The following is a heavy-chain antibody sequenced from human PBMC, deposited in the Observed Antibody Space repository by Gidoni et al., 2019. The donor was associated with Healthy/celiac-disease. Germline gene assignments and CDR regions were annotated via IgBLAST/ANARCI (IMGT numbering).Heavy chain of an antibody. CDR3: NSHKRLGWYDGAGY. CDR2: IRSKAYGGTT. J-gene: IGHJ4*02. D-gene: IGHD6-19*01. V-gene: IGHV3-49*03. Sequence: EVQLVESGGGLVQPGRSLRLSCTASGFTFGDYAMSWFRQAPGKGLEWVGFIRSKAYGGTTEYAASVKGRFTVSRDDSKSIAYLQMNSLKTEDTAVYYCNSHKRLGWYDGAGYWGQGTLVTVSS. CDR1: GFTFGDYA.